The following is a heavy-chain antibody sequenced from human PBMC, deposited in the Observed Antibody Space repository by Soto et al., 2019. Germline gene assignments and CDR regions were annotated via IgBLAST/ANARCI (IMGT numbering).Heavy chain of an antibody. Sequence: GGSLRLSCAASGFTFSSYAMSWVRQAPGKGLEWVSAISGSGGSTYYADSVKGRFTISRDNSKNTLYLQMNSLRAEDTAVYYCATTKPLGSIAALQKRYYFDYWGQGTLVTVSS. CDR1: GFTFSSYA. CDR2: ISGSGGST. D-gene: IGHD6-6*01. J-gene: IGHJ4*02. CDR3: ATTKPLGSIAALQKRYYFDY. V-gene: IGHV3-23*01.